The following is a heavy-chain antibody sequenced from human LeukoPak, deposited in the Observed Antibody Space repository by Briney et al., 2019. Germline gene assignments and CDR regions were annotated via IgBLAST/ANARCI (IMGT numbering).Heavy chain of an antibody. CDR2: ISSNGGST. J-gene: IGHJ4*02. V-gene: IGHV3-64*01. CDR1: GFTFSSYS. CDR3: AREVNWRFDY. D-gene: IGHD1-1*01. Sequence: PGGSLRLSCAASGFTFSSYSTYWVRQAPGKGLEYVSAISSNGGSTYYANSVKGRFTISRDNSKNTLYLQMGSLRGEDMAVYYCAREVNWRFDYWGQGTLVTVSS.